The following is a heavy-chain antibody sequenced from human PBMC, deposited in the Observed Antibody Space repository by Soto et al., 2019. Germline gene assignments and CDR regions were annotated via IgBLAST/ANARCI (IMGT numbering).Heavy chain of an antibody. Sequence: VQLVESGGGLVQPGGSLRLSCAASGFTFSSYWMHWVRQAPGKGLGWVSRINSDGSSTSYADSVKGRFTISRDNAKNTLYLQMNSLRPEATAVYYCARVWSRGWYEAGFDPWRQGTLVTVSS. CDR3: ARVWSRGWYEAGFDP. J-gene: IGHJ5*02. V-gene: IGHV3-74*01. CDR1: GFTFSSYW. CDR2: INSDGSST. D-gene: IGHD6-19*01.